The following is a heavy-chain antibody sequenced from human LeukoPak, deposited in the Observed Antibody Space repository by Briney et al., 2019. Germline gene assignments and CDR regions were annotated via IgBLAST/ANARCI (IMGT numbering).Heavy chain of an antibody. CDR3: ARGFNDFWSGSQLEY. V-gene: IGHV3-30-3*01. J-gene: IGHJ4*02. Sequence: GGAPRISCAGPGFIFGGYGMPLVRQAPGKGVQWLGVISYDGGKTYYADSVEGRFTISRDNSKSTVYLEINSLRSEDTAIYYCARGFNDFWSGSQLEYWGQGTLVTVSS. D-gene: IGHD3-3*01. CDR2: ISYDGGKT. CDR1: GFIFGGYG.